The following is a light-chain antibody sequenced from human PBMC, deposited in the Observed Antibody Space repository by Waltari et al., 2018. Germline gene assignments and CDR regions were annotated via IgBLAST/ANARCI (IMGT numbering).Light chain of an antibody. CDR3: QQYDNYWT. V-gene: IGKV1-5*03. CDR2: KAS. CDR1: QSITNR. J-gene: IGKJ1*01. Sequence: DIQMTQSPSTLSASVGDRVTITCRASQSITNRLPWYKQKPGKAPKLLIYKASNLESGVPSRFSGSGSGTEFTLTISSLQPDDFATYYCQQYDNYWTFGQGTKVEIK.